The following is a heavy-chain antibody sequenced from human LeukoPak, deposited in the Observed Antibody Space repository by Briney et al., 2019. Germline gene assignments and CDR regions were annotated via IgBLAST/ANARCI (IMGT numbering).Heavy chain of an antibody. V-gene: IGHV3-30*02. CDR1: GFNFHSYG. J-gene: IGHJ4*02. CDR2: VRYDGSIQ. Sequence: PGGSLRLSCAASGFNFHSYGMHWVRQAPGKGLDWVAFVRYDGSIQYYADSVKGRFTISRDNSKNTLYLQMNSLRAEDTAVYYCAKSILPFTNSCSFDYWGQGTLVTVSS. D-gene: IGHD2-2*01. CDR3: AKSILPFTNSCSFDY.